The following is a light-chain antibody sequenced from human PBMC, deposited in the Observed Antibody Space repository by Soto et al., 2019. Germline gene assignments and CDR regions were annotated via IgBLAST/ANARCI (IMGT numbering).Light chain of an antibody. J-gene: IGKJ4*01. Sequence: ETVMTQTPATLSVSPGDIATLSFSASQSISTNLAWYQQKPGQAPRLLIYDASTRATGIPARFSGSGSGTEFTLTISSLLSEDFAVYSCQQYNNWPLTFGGGTKVDIK. CDR1: QSISTN. CDR3: QQYNNWPLT. V-gene: IGKV3D-15*01. CDR2: DAS.